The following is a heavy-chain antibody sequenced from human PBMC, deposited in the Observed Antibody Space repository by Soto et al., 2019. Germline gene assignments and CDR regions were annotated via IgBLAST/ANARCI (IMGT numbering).Heavy chain of an antibody. J-gene: IGHJ5*02. CDR3: ARGRDGGGAS. D-gene: IGHD2-21*01. CDR2: INPSGST. V-gene: IGHV4-34*02. CDR1: GGSFSGSY. Sequence: QVQLQQWGAGLLKPSETLSLTCAVYGGSFSGSYWSWIRQPPGKGLEWIGEINPSGSTNYSPSLKSRATLSVDTSKNQFSLKLSSVMAADTAVYYCARGRDGGGASWGQGTLVTVSS.